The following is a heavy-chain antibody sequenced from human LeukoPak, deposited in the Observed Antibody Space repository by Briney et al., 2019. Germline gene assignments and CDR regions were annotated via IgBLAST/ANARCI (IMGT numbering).Heavy chain of an antibody. D-gene: IGHD3-22*01. CDR1: GGTFSSYA. Sequence: GASVKVSCKASGGTFSSYAISWVRQAPGQGLEWMGGIIPIFGTANYAQKFQGRVTITADESTSTAYMGLSSLRSEDTAVYYCARVHLRGIVERDSYFDYWGQGTLVTVSS. J-gene: IGHJ4*02. CDR3: ARVHLRGIVERDSYFDY. V-gene: IGHV1-69*13. CDR2: IIPIFGTA.